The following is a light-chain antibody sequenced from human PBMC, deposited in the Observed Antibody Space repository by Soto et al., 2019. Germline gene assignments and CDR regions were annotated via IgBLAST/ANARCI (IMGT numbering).Light chain of an antibody. CDR3: SSYTSSSTLWV. J-gene: IGLJ1*01. Sequence: QSVLTQPASVSGSPGQSITISFPGTSRDVGGYNYVSWYQQHPGKAPKLMIYDVSNRPSGVSNRFSGSKSGNTASLTISGLQAEDEADYYCSSYTSSSTLWVFGTGTKVPVL. CDR2: DVS. CDR1: SRDVGGYNY. V-gene: IGLV2-14*01.